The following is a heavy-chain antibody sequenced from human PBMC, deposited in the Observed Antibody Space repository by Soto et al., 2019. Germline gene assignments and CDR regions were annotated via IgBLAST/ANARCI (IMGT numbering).Heavy chain of an antibody. CDR2: IYCSGST. V-gene: IGHV4-59*01. CDR3: ARDMPFDY. CDR1: GGSISSYY. Sequence: PSETLSLTCTVSGGSISSYYWSWIRQPPGKGLEWIGYIYCSGSTNYNPSLKSRVTISVDTSKNQFSLKLSSVTAADTAVYYCARDMPFDYWGQGTLVTVSS. J-gene: IGHJ4*02. D-gene: IGHD2-2*01.